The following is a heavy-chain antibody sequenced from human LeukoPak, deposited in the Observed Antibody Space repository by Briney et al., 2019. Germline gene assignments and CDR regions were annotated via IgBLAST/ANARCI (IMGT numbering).Heavy chain of an antibody. Sequence: SETLSLTCAVYGGSFSGYYWSWIRQPPGKGLEWIWEINHSGSTNYNPSLKSRVAISVDTSKKQFSLKLSCVTAADTAVYYCARGPASYCSSTSCLSRVFDYWGQGTLVTVSS. V-gene: IGHV4-34*01. J-gene: IGHJ4*02. CDR1: GGSFSGYY. D-gene: IGHD2-2*01. CDR3: ARGPASYCSSTSCLSRVFDY. CDR2: INHSGST.